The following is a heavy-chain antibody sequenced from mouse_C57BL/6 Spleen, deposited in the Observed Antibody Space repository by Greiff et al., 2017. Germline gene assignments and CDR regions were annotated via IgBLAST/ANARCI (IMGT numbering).Heavy chain of an antibody. CDR1: GYTFTSYW. CDR3: ASHYYGSSYVDYYAMDY. CDR2: IHPNSGST. J-gene: IGHJ4*01. Sequence: QVQLQQPGAELVKPGASVKLSCKASGYTFTSYWMHWVKQRPGQGLEWIGMIHPNSGSTNYNEKFKSKATLTVDKSSSTAYMQLSSLTSEDSAVYYCASHYYGSSYVDYYAMDYWGQGTSVTVSS. V-gene: IGHV1-64*01. D-gene: IGHD1-1*01.